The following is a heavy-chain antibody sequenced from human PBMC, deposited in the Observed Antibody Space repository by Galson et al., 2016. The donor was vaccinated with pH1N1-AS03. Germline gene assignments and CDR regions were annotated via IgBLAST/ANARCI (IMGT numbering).Heavy chain of an antibody. Sequence: CAISGDSVSSNTVAWNWIRLSPSRGLEWLGRTYYRSKWYTDYGLSVERRLTITSDTSKNLISLRLNSLTPEDSAIYYFGRVRSLTCSWYGSIDYWGQGTRVTVSS. V-gene: IGHV6-1*01. J-gene: IGHJ4*02. CDR3: GRVRSLTCSWYGSIDY. CDR2: TYYRSKWYT. D-gene: IGHD6-13*01. CDR1: GDSVSSNTVA.